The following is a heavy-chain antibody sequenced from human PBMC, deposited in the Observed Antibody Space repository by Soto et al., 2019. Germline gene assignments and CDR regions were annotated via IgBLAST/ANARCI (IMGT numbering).Heavy chain of an antibody. CDR2: INHSGST. CDR1: GGSFSGYY. Sequence: NPXXTLSLPCAVYGGSFSGYYWSWIRQPPGKGLEWIGEINHSGSTNYNPSLKSRVTISVDTSKNQFSLKLSSVTAADTAVYYCARTVRWHFWSGYYYYGMDVWGQGTTVTVSS. V-gene: IGHV4-34*01. D-gene: IGHD3-3*02. J-gene: IGHJ6*02. CDR3: ARTVRWHFWSGYYYYGMDV.